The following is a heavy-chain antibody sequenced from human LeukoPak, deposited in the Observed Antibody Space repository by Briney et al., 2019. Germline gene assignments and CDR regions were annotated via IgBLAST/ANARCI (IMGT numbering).Heavy chain of an antibody. J-gene: IGHJ5*02. Sequence: QTGGSLRLSCAASGLTVSSNYMSWVRQAPGKGLEWVSVIYSGGTTYYADSVKGRFTISRDNSKNTLYLQMNSLRAEDTAVYYCAIVDTAMDPWGQGTLVIVSS. CDR1: GLTVSSNY. D-gene: IGHD5-18*01. CDR2: IYSGGTT. V-gene: IGHV3-53*01. CDR3: AIVDTAMDP.